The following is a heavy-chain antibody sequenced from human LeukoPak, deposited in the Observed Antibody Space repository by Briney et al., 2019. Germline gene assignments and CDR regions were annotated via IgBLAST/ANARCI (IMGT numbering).Heavy chain of an antibody. CDR1: GFSFSSFE. J-gene: IGHJ6*03. V-gene: IGHV3-30*02. CDR2: IRYDGSNK. Sequence: GGSLRLSCVVSGFSFSSFEMNWVRQAPGKGLEWVAFIRYDGSNKYYADSVKGRFTISRDNSKNTLYLQMNSLRAEDTAVYYCAKGFRNYYYYYYMDVWGKGTTVTVSS. D-gene: IGHD1-14*01. CDR3: AKGFRNYYYYYYMDV.